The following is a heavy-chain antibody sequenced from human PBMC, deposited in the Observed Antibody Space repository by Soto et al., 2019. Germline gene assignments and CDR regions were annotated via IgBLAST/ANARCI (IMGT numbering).Heavy chain of an antibody. CDR3: ARGGRRSPGMDV. J-gene: IGHJ6*02. V-gene: IGHV4-31*03. CDR2: IYYSGST. CDR1: GGSISSGGYY. Sequence: QVQLQESGPGLVKPSQTLSLTCTVSGGSISSGGYYWSWIRQHPGKGLEWIGYIYYSGSTYYNPSLQSRVXTXVXXSKNPFSLKLSSVTAADTAVYYCARGGRRSPGMDVWGQGPTVTVSS.